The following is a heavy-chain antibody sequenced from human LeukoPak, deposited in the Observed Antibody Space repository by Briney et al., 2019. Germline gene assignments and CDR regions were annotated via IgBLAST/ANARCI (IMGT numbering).Heavy chain of an antibody. V-gene: IGHV4-61*02. CDR3: ARGRAMAGQLFDY. Sequence: PSQTLSLTCTVSGGSISRGSYYWSWIRQPAGKGLEWIGRIYTSGSTNYNPSLKSRVTISVDKSKNQFSLNLSSVTAADTAVYYCARGRAMAGQLFDYWGQGTLVTVSS. D-gene: IGHD5-24*01. CDR1: GGSISRGSYY. CDR2: IYTSGST. J-gene: IGHJ4*02.